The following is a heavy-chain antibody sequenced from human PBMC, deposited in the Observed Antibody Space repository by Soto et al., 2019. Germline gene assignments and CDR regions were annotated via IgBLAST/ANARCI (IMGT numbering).Heavy chain of an antibody. CDR1: GYTFTSYA. D-gene: IGHD5-12*01. CDR3: ARDYSGPEGFWFDP. V-gene: IGHV1-3*01. Sequence: VASVKVSCKASGYTFTSYAMHWVRQAPGQRLEWMGWINAGNGNTKYSQKFQGRVTITRDTSASTAYMELSSLRSEDTAVYYCARDYSGPEGFWFDPWGQGTLVTVSS. CDR2: INAGNGNT. J-gene: IGHJ5*02.